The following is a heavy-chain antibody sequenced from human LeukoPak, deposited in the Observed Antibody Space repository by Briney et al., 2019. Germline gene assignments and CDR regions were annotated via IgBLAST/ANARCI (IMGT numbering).Heavy chain of an antibody. D-gene: IGHD1-26*01. CDR3: ARVGSRGYYFDY. J-gene: IGHJ4*02. CDR2: IDQDGSEK. CDR1: GFSFSTYW. V-gene: IGHV3-7*02. Sequence: GGSLRLSCAASGFSFSTYWMSWVRQAPGKGLEWVANIDQDGSEKYYVDSVKGRFTISRDNANNSLYLQMNSLTAEDTAVFYCARVGSRGYYFDYWGQGTLVSVSS.